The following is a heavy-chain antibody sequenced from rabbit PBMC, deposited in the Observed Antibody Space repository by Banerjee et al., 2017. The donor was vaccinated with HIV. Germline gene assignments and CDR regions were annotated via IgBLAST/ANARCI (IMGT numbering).Heavy chain of an antibody. J-gene: IGHJ4*01. D-gene: IGHD3-1*01. CDR1: GFDFSSYY. CDR3: ARYHGPTSFDL. Sequence: QSLEESGGDLVKPGASLTLTCTASGFDFSSYYLCWVRQAPGKGLEWIACIDPTSSATTWYASWAKGRFTISKSTSLNTVTLQMTSLTAADTAAYFCARYHGPTSFDLWGPGTLVTVS. V-gene: IGHV1S40*01. CDR2: IDPTSSATT.